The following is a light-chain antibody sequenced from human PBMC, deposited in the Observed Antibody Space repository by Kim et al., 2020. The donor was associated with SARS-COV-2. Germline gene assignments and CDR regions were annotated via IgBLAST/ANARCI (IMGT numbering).Light chain of an antibody. Sequence: LSVSPGERAPLSCRASQSVSSNLAWYQQKPGQAPRLLIYGASTRATGIPARFSGSGSGTEFTLTISSLQSEDFAVYYCQQYNNWRTFGQGTKLEI. CDR1: QSVSSN. CDR2: GAS. V-gene: IGKV3-15*01. J-gene: IGKJ2*01. CDR3: QQYNNWRT.